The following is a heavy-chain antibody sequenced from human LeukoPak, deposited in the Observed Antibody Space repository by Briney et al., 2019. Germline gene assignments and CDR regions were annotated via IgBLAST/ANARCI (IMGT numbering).Heavy chain of an antibody. D-gene: IGHD5-12*01. Sequence: GASVTVSCTASGYTFTSYAMDWGRLAPGQRLEWMGWINVGNGNKKYSQKFQERVTITRDTTASTAYMDLRSLRSEDTAVYYCAKNLRGIWSQWLRLSPGPFDIWGQGTMVTVSS. CDR3: AKNLRGIWSQWLRLSPGPFDI. J-gene: IGHJ3*02. CDR1: GYTFTSYA. CDR2: INVGNGNK. V-gene: IGHV1-3*01.